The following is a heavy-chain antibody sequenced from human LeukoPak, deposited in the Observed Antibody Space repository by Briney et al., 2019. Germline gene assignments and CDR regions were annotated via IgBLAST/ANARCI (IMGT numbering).Heavy chain of an antibody. CDR1: GFTLSSYA. V-gene: IGHV3-30*02. Sequence: PGGSLRLSCAASGFTLSSYAMSWVRQAPGKGLEWVSFIRYDGSHKHYADSVKGRFTISRENSKKTLYLQMNSLRPEDTAMYYCAKDLLKEGSYGSGIDWFDPWGQGAQVTVSS. CDR3: AKDLLKEGSYGSGIDWFDP. CDR2: IRYDGSHK. D-gene: IGHD3-10*01. J-gene: IGHJ5*02.